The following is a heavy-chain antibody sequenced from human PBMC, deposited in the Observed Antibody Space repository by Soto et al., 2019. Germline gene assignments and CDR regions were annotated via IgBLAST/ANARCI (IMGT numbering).Heavy chain of an antibody. D-gene: IGHD6-19*01. CDR1: GLIFSDYH. Sequence: EVQLVESGGGLVQPGGSLRLSCAASGLIFSDYHMDWVRQAPGKGLEWVGRIRRKANSYTTEYAASVKGRFTISRDDSKISLYLQMNSLKREDTAVYYCAMLGGWSGGSSGMDVWGQGTTVTVSS. CDR3: AMLGGWSGGSSGMDV. CDR2: IRRKANSYTT. J-gene: IGHJ6*02. V-gene: IGHV3-72*01.